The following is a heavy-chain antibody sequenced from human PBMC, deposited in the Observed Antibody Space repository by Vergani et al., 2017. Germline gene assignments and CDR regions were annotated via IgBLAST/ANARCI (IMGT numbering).Heavy chain of an antibody. CDR2: IYYSGRT. CDR1: GGSISSSSYY. V-gene: IGHV4-39*01. J-gene: IGHJ3*02. D-gene: IGHD3-3*01. Sequence: QLQLQESGPGLVKPSETLSLTCTVSGGSISSSSYYWGWIRQPQGKGLEWIGSIYYSGRTYYNPSLKSRVTISVDTSKNQFSLKLSSVTAADTAVYYCARHDYDFWSGYYPHDAFDIWGQGTMVTVSS. CDR3: ARHDYDFWSGYYPHDAFDI.